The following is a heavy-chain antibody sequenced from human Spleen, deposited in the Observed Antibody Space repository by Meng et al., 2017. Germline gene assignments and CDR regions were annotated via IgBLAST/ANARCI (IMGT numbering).Heavy chain of an antibody. CDR2: IKQDGSEK. V-gene: IGHV3-7*01. D-gene: IGHD3-10*01. CDR1: GFTFDDYG. CDR3: ARPFTMVRGSSHAFDI. Sequence: GGSLRLSCAASGFTFDDYGMSWVRQAPGKGLEWVANIKQDGSEKYYVDSVKGRFTISSDNAKNSLYLQMNNLRVEDTAVYYCARPFTMVRGSSHAFDIWGQGTMVTVSS. J-gene: IGHJ3*02.